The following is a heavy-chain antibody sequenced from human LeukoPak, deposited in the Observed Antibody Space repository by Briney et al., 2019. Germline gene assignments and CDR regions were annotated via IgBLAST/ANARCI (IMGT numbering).Heavy chain of an antibody. Sequence: GGSLRLSCAASGFTFSTYAMSWVRQAPGKGLEWVSVISDSGGSTYYADSVKGRFTISRDTPTNTLYLQRSRLRAEDTGVYCCGKDPPSGYGWFIWAQGTMVTVSS. D-gene: IGHD5-12*01. CDR3: GKDPPSGYGWFI. CDR2: ISDSGGST. CDR1: GFTFSTYA. V-gene: IGHV3-23*01. J-gene: IGHJ3*02.